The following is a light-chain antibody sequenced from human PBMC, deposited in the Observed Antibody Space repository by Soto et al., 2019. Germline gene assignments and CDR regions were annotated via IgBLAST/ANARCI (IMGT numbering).Light chain of an antibody. CDR1: QNVGNN. V-gene: IGKV3-15*01. CDR2: GAS. J-gene: IGKJ5*01. Sequence: ETMTTQSPAPVSVPPGERASHTFMASQNVGNNLAWYQQKPGQAPRLLIYGASTRAAGIPDRFSGSGSGTDFSLTIRCFKPEDFAVYYSQDYRMPPNSFGEGTRLAI. CDR3: QDYRMPPNS.